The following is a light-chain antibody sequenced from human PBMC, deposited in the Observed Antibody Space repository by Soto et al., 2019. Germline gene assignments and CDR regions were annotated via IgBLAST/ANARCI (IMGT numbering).Light chain of an antibody. CDR2: GAS. CDR3: QQYGSSIT. V-gene: IGKV3-20*01. CDR1: QSVSSSY. J-gene: IGKJ5*01. Sequence: VLTQSPGTRSLSPGGRWTLSCRASQSVSSSYLAWYQQKPGQAPRLLIYGASSRATGIPDRFSGSGSGTDFTLTISRLEPEDFAVYYCQQYGSSITFGQGTRLEIK.